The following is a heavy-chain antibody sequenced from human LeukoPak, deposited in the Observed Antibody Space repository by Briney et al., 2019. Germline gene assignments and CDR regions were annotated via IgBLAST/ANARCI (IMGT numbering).Heavy chain of an antibody. CDR2: IYYSGST. CDR3: ARGFRGYYGSGSTASIDC. V-gene: IGHV4-30-4*01. Sequence: SETLSLTCTVSGGSISSGDYYWSWIRQPPGKGLEWIGYIYYSGSTYYNPSLKSRVTISVDTSKNQFSLKQSSVTAADTAVYYCARGFRGYYGSGSTASIDCWGQGTLVTVSS. D-gene: IGHD3-10*01. CDR1: GGSISSGDYY. J-gene: IGHJ4*02.